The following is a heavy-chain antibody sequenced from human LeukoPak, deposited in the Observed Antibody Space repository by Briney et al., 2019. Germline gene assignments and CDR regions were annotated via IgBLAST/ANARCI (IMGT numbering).Heavy chain of an antibody. CDR2: ISGSGGST. D-gene: IGHD3-22*01. V-gene: IGHV3-23*01. CDR3: AKDLYDSSGYYLSYYFDY. J-gene: IGHJ4*02. CDR1: GFTFSSYA. Sequence: GGSLRLSCAASGFTFSSYAMSWVRRAPGKGLEWVSAISGSGGSTYYADSVKGRFTISRDNSKNTLYLQMNSLRAEDTAVYYCAKDLYDSSGYYLSYYFDYWGQGTLVTVSS.